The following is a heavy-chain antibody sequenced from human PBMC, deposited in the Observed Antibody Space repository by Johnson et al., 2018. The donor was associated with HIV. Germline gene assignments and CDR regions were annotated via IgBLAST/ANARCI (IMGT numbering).Heavy chain of an antibody. V-gene: IGHV3-7*01. CDR3: ARGSLIVIVSDAFDI. CDR2: IKQDGSER. J-gene: IGHJ3*02. D-gene: IGHD3-16*02. Sequence: VQLVESGGGLVQPGGSLRLSCAASGFTFSRYWMSWVRQAPGKGLEWVANIKQDGSERYYVDSVKGRFTISRDNAKNSLYLQMNSLRAEDTAMYYCARGSLIVIVSDAFDIWGQGTMVTVSS. CDR1: GFTFSRYW.